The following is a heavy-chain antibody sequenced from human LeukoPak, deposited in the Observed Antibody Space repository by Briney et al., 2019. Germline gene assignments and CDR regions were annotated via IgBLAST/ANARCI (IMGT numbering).Heavy chain of an antibody. J-gene: IGHJ4*02. CDR1: GFTFSDYW. CDR2: ISPDGTST. V-gene: IGHV3-74*01. CDR3: ARDMWGTFEY. D-gene: IGHD7-27*01. Sequence: GGSLRLSCAASGFTFSDYWMHWVRQAPGKGPVWASRISPDGTSTSYADSVKGRCTISRDNAKNTLYLQISSLRAEDTAVYYCARDMWGTFEYWGQGTLVTVSS.